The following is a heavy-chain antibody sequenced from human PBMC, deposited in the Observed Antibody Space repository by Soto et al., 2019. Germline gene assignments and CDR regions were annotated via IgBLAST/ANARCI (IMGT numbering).Heavy chain of an antibody. J-gene: IGHJ6*02. CDR2: IYYSGST. V-gene: IGHV4-59*01. D-gene: IGHD6-13*01. Sequence: SETVSLTCTVSVGSISSYYWSWIRQPPGKGLEWIGYIYYSGSTNYNPSLKSRVTISVDTSKNQFSLKLSSVTAADTAVYYCARSIAAAGTDYYYYYGMDVWGQGTTVTVSS. CDR3: ARSIAAAGTDYYYYYGMDV. CDR1: VGSISSYY.